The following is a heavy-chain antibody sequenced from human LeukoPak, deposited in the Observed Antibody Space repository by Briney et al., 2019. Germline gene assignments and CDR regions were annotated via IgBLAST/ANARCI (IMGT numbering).Heavy chain of an antibody. J-gene: IGHJ5*02. CDR1: GYSLSSGYL. V-gene: IGHV4-38-2*02. Sequence: SETLSLTCTVSGYSLSSGYLWGWIRQPPGKGLEWIGSIDGSGSSFYNPPLKSRAILSVDTSRNQFSLTMTSVPAPDRAVYFFARVPHNCSSDRCYSRCFDPGGQGTLVSVSS. CDR2: IDGSGSS. D-gene: IGHD2-15*01. CDR3: ARVPHNCSSDRCYSRCFDP.